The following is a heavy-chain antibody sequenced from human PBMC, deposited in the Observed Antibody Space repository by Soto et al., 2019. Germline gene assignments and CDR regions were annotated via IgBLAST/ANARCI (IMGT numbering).Heavy chain of an antibody. CDR3: AKSLIVLMVYATYEDY. CDR2: ISGSGGST. V-gene: IGHV3-23*01. J-gene: IGHJ4*02. D-gene: IGHD2-8*01. CDR1: GFTFSSYA. Sequence: HPGGSLRLSCAASGFTFSSYAMSWVRQAPGKGLEWVSAISGSGGSTYYADSVKGRFTISRDNSKNTLYLQMNSLRAEDTAVYYCAKSLIVLMVYATYEDYWGQGTLVTVSS.